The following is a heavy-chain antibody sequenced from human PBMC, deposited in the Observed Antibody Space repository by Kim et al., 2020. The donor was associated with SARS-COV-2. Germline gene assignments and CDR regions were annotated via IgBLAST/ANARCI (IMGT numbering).Heavy chain of an antibody. CDR1: GDSISSGSYY. V-gene: IGHV4-39*01. D-gene: IGHD2-2*01. CDR3: ARLCRSSTCPRYGFDV. CDR2: IHHSGST. Sequence: SETLSLTCTVSGDSISSGSYYWGWIRQPPGKGLEWIANIHHSGSTYYNASLTSRVTISVDTSKNQFSLKLNSVTAADTAVYYCARLCRSSTCPRYGFDVWGQGTTVTVSS. J-gene: IGHJ6*02.